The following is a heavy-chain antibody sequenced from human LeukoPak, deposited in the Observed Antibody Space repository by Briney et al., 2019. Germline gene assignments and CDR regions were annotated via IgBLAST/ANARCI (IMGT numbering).Heavy chain of an antibody. V-gene: IGHV1-18*01. D-gene: IGHD3-16*01. CDR2: ISAYNGNT. CDR1: GYTFNSYG. J-gene: IGHJ4*02. Sequence: ASVKVSCKASGYTFNSYGISWVRQAPGQGLEWMGWISAYNGNTNYAQKLQGRVTMTTDTSTSTAYMELSSLRSEDTAVYYCARGGITFGGARYYFDYWGQGTLVTVSS. CDR3: ARGGITFGGARYYFDY.